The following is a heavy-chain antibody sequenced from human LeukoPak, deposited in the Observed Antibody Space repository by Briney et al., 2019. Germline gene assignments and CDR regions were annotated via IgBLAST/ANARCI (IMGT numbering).Heavy chain of an antibody. V-gene: IGHV1-46*01. CDR3: ASSEIGINAFDI. Sequence: ASVKVSCKASGDTFTNYYMHWVRHAPGQGLEWMVIINPSSGSTNYAQRIQGRVTMTRDTYTSTVYMDLSSLRSEDTAVYYCASSEIGINAFDIWGQGTMVTVSS. J-gene: IGHJ3*02. CDR2: INPSSGST. CDR1: GDTFTNYY. D-gene: IGHD5-24*01.